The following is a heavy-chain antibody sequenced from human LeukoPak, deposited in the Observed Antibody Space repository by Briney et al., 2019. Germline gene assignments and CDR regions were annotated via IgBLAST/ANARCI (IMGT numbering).Heavy chain of an antibody. CDR3: ARHVSAAGPFQL. Sequence: PSETLSLTCTVSGGAIDNYYWSWIRQPPGKGLEWIAYVYYSGTINYNPSLESRVTISVDTSKNQFSLRLTSVAAADTAVYYCARHVSAAGPFQLWGQGTLVTVSS. V-gene: IGHV4-59*08. D-gene: IGHD5/OR15-5a*01. CDR1: GGAIDNYY. CDR2: VYYSGTI. J-gene: IGHJ1*01.